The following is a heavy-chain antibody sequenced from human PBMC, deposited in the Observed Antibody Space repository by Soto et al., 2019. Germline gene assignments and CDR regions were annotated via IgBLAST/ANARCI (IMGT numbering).Heavy chain of an antibody. CDR1: GFTFSDYY. V-gene: IGHV3-11*01. CDR2: ISSSGSTI. CDR3: AREEGIWSGYYYGMDV. J-gene: IGHJ6*02. Sequence: GGSLRLSCAASGFTFSDYYMSWIRQAPGKGLEWVSYISSSGSTIYYADSVKGRFTISRDNAKNSLYLQMNSLRAEDTAVYYCAREEGIWSGYYYGMDVWGQGTTVTVSS. D-gene: IGHD3-3*01.